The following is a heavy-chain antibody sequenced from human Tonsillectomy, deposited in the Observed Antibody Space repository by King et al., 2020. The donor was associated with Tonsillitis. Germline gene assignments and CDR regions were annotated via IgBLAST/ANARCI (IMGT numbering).Heavy chain of an antibody. CDR3: GQQRWSGASGWYDTGN. CDR2: ISPDGINK. V-gene: IGHV3-30*03. J-gene: IGHJ4*02. D-gene: IGHD6-19*01. Sequence: VQLVESGGGVVQPGRSLRLSCAASGFTFSTSGMHWVRQAPGKGLEGVAVISPDGINKYYADSVKGRFTISRDDSKNTLYLQMNSLRPEDTALYFCGQQRWSGASGWYDTGNWGQGTLVTVSS. CDR1: GFTFSTSG.